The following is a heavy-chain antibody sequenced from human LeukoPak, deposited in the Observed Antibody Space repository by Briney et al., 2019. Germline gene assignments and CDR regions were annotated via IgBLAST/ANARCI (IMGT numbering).Heavy chain of an antibody. Sequence: PSETLSLTCTVSGGSISSYYWSWIRQPPGKGLEWIGYIYYSGSTNYNPSLKGRVTISVDTSKNQFSLKLSSVTAADTAVYYCARLSGYDAVPFDYWGQGTLVTVSS. CDR1: GGSISSYY. V-gene: IGHV4-59*01. D-gene: IGHD5-12*01. CDR2: IYYSGST. J-gene: IGHJ4*02. CDR3: ARLSGYDAVPFDY.